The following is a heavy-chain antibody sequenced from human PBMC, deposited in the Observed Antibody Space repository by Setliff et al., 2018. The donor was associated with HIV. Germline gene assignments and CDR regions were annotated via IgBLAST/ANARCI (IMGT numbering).Heavy chain of an antibody. D-gene: IGHD3-3*01. CDR1: GFTFDKYW. J-gene: IGHJ4*02. CDR2: VNSDGSSK. CDR3: ATIWMRGAYFDY. Sequence: PGGSLRLSCAASGFTFDKYWMHWVRQAPGKGLVWVSRVNSDGSSKTYADSVKDRFTISRDNAKNTLYLQMNSLRAEDTAVYYCATIWMRGAYFDYWGQGTLVTVSS. V-gene: IGHV3-74*01.